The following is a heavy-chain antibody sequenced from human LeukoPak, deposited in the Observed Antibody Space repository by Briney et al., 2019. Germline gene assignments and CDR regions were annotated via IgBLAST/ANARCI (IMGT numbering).Heavy chain of an antibody. D-gene: IGHD2-2*01. V-gene: IGHV3-23*01. CDR1: GFHFRSYA. CDR2: ISGSGGST. Sequence: GDSLRLSRAASGFHFRSYAMSWVRQAPGKGLEWVSAISGSGGSTYYADSVKGRFTISRDNSKNTLYLQMNSLRAEDTAVYYCAKDQYQLPHWFDPWDQGTLVTVSS. J-gene: IGHJ5*02. CDR3: AKDQYQLPHWFDP.